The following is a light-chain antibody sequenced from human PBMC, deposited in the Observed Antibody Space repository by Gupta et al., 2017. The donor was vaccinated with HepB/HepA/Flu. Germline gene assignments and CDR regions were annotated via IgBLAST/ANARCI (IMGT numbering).Light chain of an antibody. V-gene: IGKV3-11*01. CDR1: QSVSTY. J-gene: IGKJ4*01. Sequence: EIVLTQSPATLSLSPGERATLSCRASQSVSTYLAWYQQKPGQAPRLLIYDASKRATGIPARFSGSGSGTDFTLTVSSLEPEDFAIYYCQHRINWPLTFGGGTXVEIK. CDR3: QHRINWPLT. CDR2: DAS.